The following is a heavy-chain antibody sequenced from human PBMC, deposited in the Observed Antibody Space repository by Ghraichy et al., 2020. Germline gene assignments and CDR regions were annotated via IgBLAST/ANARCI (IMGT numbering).Heavy chain of an antibody. V-gene: IGHV4-4*02. CDR1: GGSISSRNW. J-gene: IGHJ6*02. Sequence: SETLSLTCAVSGGSISSRNWWSWVRQPPGKGLEWLGEVYQSGSTNYNPSLKSRVNISVDKSKNQFSLKLSSVTAADTAVYYCARVFDFWSGPATSYGMDVWGQGTTVTVSS. CDR3: ARVFDFWSGPATSYGMDV. D-gene: IGHD3-3*01. CDR2: VYQSGST.